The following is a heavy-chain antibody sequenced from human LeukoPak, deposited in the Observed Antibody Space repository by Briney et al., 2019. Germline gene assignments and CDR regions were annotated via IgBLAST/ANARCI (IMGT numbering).Heavy chain of an antibody. Sequence: GGSLRLSCAASGFSFSSFWMHWVRQAPGKGLVWVSGIKSDGAGTSYVDSVKGRFTISRDNSKSTLSLQMNSLRAEDTAIHYCATYRQVLLPFESWGQGTLVTVSS. J-gene: IGHJ4*02. CDR1: GFSFSSFW. D-gene: IGHD2-8*02. CDR3: ATYRQVLLPFES. V-gene: IGHV3-74*01. CDR2: IKSDGAGT.